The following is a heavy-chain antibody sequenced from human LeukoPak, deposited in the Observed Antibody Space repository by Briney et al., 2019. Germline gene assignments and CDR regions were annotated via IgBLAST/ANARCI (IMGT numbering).Heavy chain of an antibody. CDR3: ARIRLGYCSGGSCYSKYYYYGMDV. V-gene: IGHV3-21*01. D-gene: IGHD2-15*01. CDR2: ISSSSSYI. J-gene: IGHJ6*04. CDR1: GFTFSSYS. Sequence: PGGSLRLSCVASGFTFSSYSMNWDRQAPGKGLEWVSSISSSSSYIYYADSVKGRFTISRDNAKNSLYLQMNSLRAEDTAVYYCARIRLGYCSGGSCYSKYYYYGMDVWGKGTTVTVSS.